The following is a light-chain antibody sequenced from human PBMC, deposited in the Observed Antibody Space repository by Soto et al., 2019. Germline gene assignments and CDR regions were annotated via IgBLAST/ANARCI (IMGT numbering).Light chain of an antibody. CDR3: QQLRSYPST. V-gene: IGKV1-9*01. Sequence: IQLTQSPSSLSASVGDRVTVTCRASQDIRNYLAWYQQKPGKAPKLLICDASTLYSGVPSRFSGSGSGTDFTLTISGLQPEDFAPYCCQQLRSYPSTFGGGTKVEI. CDR2: DAS. CDR1: QDIRNY. J-gene: IGKJ4*01.